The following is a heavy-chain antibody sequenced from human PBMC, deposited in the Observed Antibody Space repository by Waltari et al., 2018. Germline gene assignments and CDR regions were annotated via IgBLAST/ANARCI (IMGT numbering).Heavy chain of an antibody. CDR2: ISGSGGST. CDR3: AKGYGDYYYYYMDV. Sequence: EGQLLESGGGLVQPGGSLRRSCADSGCTFSSYAISCVRQAPGKALEWVPAISGSGGSTYYADSVKGRLTISRDNSKNTLYLQMNSLRAEDTAVYYCAKGYGDYYYYYMDVWGKGTTVTVSS. CDR1: GCTFSSYA. D-gene: IGHD4-17*01. V-gene: IGHV3-23*01. J-gene: IGHJ6*03.